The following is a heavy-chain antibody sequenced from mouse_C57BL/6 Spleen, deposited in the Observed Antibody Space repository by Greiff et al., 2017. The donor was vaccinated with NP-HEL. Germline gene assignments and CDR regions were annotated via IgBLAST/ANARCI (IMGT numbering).Heavy chain of an antibody. CDR1: GYTFTSYW. Sequence: VQLQQSGAELVKAGASVKMSCKASGYTFTSYWMHWVKQRLGQGLEWFAETNPTNGRTYYNEKFKSKATLTVDKSSSTAYMLLSGPTFEDSAVYYWARIKTIVATDLDYWGQGTTLTVSS. CDR2: TNPTNGRT. V-gene: IGHV1S81*02. CDR3: ARIKTIVATDLDY. J-gene: IGHJ2*01. D-gene: IGHD1-1*01.